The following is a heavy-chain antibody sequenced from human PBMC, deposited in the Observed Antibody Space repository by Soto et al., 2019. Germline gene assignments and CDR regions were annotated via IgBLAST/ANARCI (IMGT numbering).Heavy chain of an antibody. CDR3: AWGGGGSGLARY. CDR1: GYTFTSYG. Sequence: QVQLVQSGAEVKKPGASVKVSCKASGYTFTSYGISWVRQAPGQGLEWMGWISAYNGNTNYAQKLQGRVTMTTDPPQGTAYRGLRSLRLADLSGYYCAWGGGGSGLARYWGQGTLVRLL. J-gene: IGHJ4*02. V-gene: IGHV1-18*03. D-gene: IGHD2-15*01. CDR2: ISAYNGNT.